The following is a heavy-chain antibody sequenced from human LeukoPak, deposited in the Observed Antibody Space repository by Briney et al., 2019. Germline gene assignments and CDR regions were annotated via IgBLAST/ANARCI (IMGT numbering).Heavy chain of an antibody. Sequence: GGSLRLSCAASGFTFSSYAMSWVRQAPGKGLEWVSAISGSGGSTYYADSVKGRFTISRDNSKNTLYLQMNSLRAEDTAVYYCAKDKGSSGEEDEGYFDYWGQGTLVTVSS. CDR2: ISGSGGST. D-gene: IGHD6-13*01. J-gene: IGHJ4*02. V-gene: IGHV3-23*01. CDR1: GFTFSSYA. CDR3: AKDKGSSGEEDEGYFDY.